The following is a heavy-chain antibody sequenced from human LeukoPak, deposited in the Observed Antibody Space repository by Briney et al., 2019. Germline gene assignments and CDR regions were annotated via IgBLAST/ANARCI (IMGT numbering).Heavy chain of an antibody. J-gene: IGHJ4*02. V-gene: IGHV4-59*01. CDR2: IYHSGST. CDR1: GGSISSYY. Sequence: SETLSLTCTVSGGSISSYYWSWLRQPPGKGLEWIGYIYHSGSTNYNPSLKSRVTISVDTSKNQFSLKLSSVTAADTAVYYCARRERYCSSTSCYSYFDYWGQGTLVTVSS. CDR3: ARRERYCSSTSCYSYFDY. D-gene: IGHD2-2*02.